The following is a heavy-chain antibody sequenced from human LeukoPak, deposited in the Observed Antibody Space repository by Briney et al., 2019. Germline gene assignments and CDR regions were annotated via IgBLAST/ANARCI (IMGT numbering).Heavy chain of an antibody. CDR1: GFTLSSGSW. Sequence: PGGSLRLSCAASGFTLSSGSWMHWVRQVPGKGLVWVSRFRSNGSDTTYADSVKGRFTISRDNAKNTLYLQMNSLRDDDTAVYYCAKSDWFDPWGQGTLVTVSS. J-gene: IGHJ5*02. V-gene: IGHV3-74*01. CDR2: FRSNGSDT. CDR3: AKSDWFDP.